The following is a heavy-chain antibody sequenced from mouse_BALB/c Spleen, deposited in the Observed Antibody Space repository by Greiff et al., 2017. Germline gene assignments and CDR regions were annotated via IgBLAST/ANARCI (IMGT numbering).Heavy chain of an antibody. D-gene: IGHD2-4*01. CDR3: ARPYDYDDGFAY. V-gene: IGHV3-8*02. J-gene: IGHJ3*01. CDR1: GDSITSGY. CDR2: ISYSGST. Sequence: EVKLQESGPSLVKPSQTLSLTCSVTGDSITSGYWNWIRKFPGNKLEYMGYISYSGSTYYNPSLKSRISITRDTSKNQYYLQLNSVTTEDTATYYCARPYDYDDGFAYWGQGTLVTVSA.